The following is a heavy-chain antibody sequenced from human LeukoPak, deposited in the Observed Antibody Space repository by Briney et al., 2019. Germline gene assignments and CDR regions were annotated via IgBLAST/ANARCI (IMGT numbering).Heavy chain of an antibody. D-gene: IGHD2-21*01. CDR1: VYTFTSYD. V-gene: IGHV1-8*01. CDR3: ARGFDLSIPHRGLDV. CDR2: MNPSSGNS. Sequence: GASVKVSSTASVYTFTSYDINWVRQATGQGLEWMGWMNPSSGNSGLALKFQGRLTMNRNPSINTASMELRSLRSEDTAIYYCARGFDLSIPHRGLDVWGKGTTVIVSS. J-gene: IGHJ6*04.